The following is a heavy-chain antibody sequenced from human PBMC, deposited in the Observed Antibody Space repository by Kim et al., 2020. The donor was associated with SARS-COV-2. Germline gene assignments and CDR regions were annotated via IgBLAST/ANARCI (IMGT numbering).Heavy chain of an antibody. D-gene: IGHD3-10*01. Sequence: SIAKYAQKFQGRVTIPADNSKSTAYMELSSLRSEDTAVYYCARDDGGDVWGQGTTVTVSS. V-gene: IGHV1-69*04. J-gene: IGHJ6*02. CDR3: ARDDGGDV. CDR2: SIA.